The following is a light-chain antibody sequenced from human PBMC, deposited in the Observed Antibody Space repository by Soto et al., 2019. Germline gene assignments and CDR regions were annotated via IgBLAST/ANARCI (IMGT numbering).Light chain of an antibody. CDR1: SSNIGAGFD. Sequence: QSVLTQPPSVSGAPGQRVTISCTGSSSNIGAGFDVHWYQQLPGTAPKLLIYGTRNRPSGVPDRFSGSKSGTSASLAITGLQSEDEADYYCQSYDTSLTGSKVFGGGTKVTVL. V-gene: IGLV1-40*01. CDR2: GTR. J-gene: IGLJ2*01. CDR3: QSYDTSLTGSKV.